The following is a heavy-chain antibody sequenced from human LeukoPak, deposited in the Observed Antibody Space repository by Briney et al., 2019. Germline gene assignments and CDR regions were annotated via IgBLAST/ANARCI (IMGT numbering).Heavy chain of an antibody. V-gene: IGHV1-24*01. CDR3: ATYSPRGVGSYHVEDPYFDY. J-gene: IGHJ4*02. CDR1: GYTLTELS. Sequence: ASVKVSCKVSGYTLTELSMHWVRQAPGKGLEWMGGFDPEDGETIYAQKFQGRVTMTEDTSTDTAYMELSSLRSEDTAVYYCATYSPRGVGSYHVEDPYFDYWGQGTLVTVSS. CDR2: FDPEDGET. D-gene: IGHD1-26*01.